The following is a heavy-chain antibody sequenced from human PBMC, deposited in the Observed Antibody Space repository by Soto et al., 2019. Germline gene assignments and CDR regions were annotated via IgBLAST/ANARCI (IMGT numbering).Heavy chain of an antibody. V-gene: IGHV3-23*01. Sequence: EVQLLESGGGLVQPGGSLRLSCAASGFTFSSYAMSWVRQAPGKGLEWVSAISGSGGSTYYADSVKGRFTISRDNTKNTLQLEMNLLRAEDPAVYYCANWGGGIWGQGTLVTVSS. J-gene: IGHJ4*02. CDR3: ANWGGGI. CDR2: ISGSGGST. CDR1: GFTFSSYA. D-gene: IGHD3-16*01.